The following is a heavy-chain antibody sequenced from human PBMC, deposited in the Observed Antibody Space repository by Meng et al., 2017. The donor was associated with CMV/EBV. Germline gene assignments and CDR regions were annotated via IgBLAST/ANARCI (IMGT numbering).Heavy chain of an antibody. CDR3: AKGGEGYSYGYDY. V-gene: IGHV3-23*03. Sequence: GGSLRLSCAASGFTFSSYAMSWVRQAPGKGLEWVSVIHSGGSSTYYADSVKGRFTISRDNSKNTLYLQMNSLRAEDTAVYYCAKGGEGYSYGYDYWGQGTLVTVSS. CDR2: IHSGGSST. CDR1: GFTFSSYA. J-gene: IGHJ4*02. D-gene: IGHD5-18*01.